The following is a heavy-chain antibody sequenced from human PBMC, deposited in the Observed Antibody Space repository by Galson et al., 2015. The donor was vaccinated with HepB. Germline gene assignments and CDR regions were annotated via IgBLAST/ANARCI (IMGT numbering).Heavy chain of an antibody. CDR1: GFTFSSYG. J-gene: IGHJ4*02. V-gene: IGHV3-30*02. CDR3: AKAAFSPRGVVPDD. CDR2: IRYDGSNK. Sequence: SLRLSCAASGFTFSSYGMHWVRRAPGKGLEWVAFIRYDGSNKYYADSVKGRFTISRDNSKNTLYLQMNSLRAEDTAVYYCAKAAFSPRGVVPDDWGQGTLVTVSS. D-gene: IGHD2-2*01.